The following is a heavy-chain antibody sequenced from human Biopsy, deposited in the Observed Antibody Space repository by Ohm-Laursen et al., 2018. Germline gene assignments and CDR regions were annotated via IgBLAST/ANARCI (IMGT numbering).Heavy chain of an antibody. CDR3: VRGVDYYDPYHYYALDV. V-gene: IGHV4-34*01. CDR1: GESFNGYY. D-gene: IGHD3-22*01. Sequence: PSDTLSLTCTVYGESFNGYYWSWIRQTPGKGLEWIGEINHSGRTNYNPSLKSRVTISVDTSKNQFSLKVRSVTAADTAVYYCVRGVDYYDPYHYYALDVWGQGTTATVSS. CDR2: INHSGRT. J-gene: IGHJ6*02.